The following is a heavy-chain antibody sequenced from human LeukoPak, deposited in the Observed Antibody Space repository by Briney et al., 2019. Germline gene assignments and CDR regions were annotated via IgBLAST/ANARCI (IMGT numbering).Heavy chain of an antibody. V-gene: IGHV1-2*02. J-gene: IGHJ4*02. CDR3: ARDGPAQMVDFVY. Sequence: GDSVKVSCKASGYTFSGTGWYLYWLRQAPGQGLECMGWIYPNNGATGYAQKFQGRVAMTRDTSISAAYMELSRLRPDDTAVYYCARDGPAQMVDFVYWGQGTLVTVSS. CDR2: IYPNNGAT. CDR1: GYTFSGTGWY. D-gene: IGHD3-10*01.